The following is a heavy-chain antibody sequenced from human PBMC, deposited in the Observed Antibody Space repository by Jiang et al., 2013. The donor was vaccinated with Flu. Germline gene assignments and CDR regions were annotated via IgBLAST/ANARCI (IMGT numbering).Heavy chain of an antibody. Sequence: RLSCAASGFTFGTYSMNWVRQAPGKGLVWVSRINSDGTSTMYADYADSAKGRFSISRDNAKNTLYLQMNSLRAEDTAVYYCARSFGSYGLSDSFDYWGQGTLVTVSS. V-gene: IGHV3-74*01. CDR2: INSDGTST. D-gene: IGHD1-26*01. CDR1: GFTFGTYS. J-gene: IGHJ4*02. CDR3: ARSFGSYGLSDSFDY.